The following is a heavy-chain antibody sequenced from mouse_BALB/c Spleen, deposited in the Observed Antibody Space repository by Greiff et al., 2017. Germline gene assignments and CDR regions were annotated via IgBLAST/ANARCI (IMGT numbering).Heavy chain of an antibody. CDR3: ARKLGRGFAY. D-gene: IGHD4-1*01. J-gene: IGHJ3*01. CDR2: ILPGSGST. V-gene: IGHV1-9*01. Sequence: VQLQQSGAELMKPGASVKISCKATGYTFSSYWIEWVKQRPGHGLEWIGEILPGSGSTNYNEKFKGKATFTADTSSNTAYMQLSSLTSEDSAVYYCARKLGRGFAYWGQGTLVTVSA. CDR1: GYTFSSYW.